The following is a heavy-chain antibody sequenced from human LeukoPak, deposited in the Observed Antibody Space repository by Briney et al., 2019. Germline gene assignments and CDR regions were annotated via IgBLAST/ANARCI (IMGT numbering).Heavy chain of an antibody. CDR3: ARGARYNGSYSWFDP. J-gene: IGHJ5*02. CDR1: GYTFTGYY. Sequence: ASVKVSCKASGYTFTGYYMHWVRQAPGQGLEWMGWINPNSGGTNYAQKFQGRVTMTRDTSISTAYMELSRLRSDDTAVYYCARGARYNGSYSWFDPWGQGTLVTVSS. D-gene: IGHD1-26*01. CDR2: INPNSGGT. V-gene: IGHV1-2*02.